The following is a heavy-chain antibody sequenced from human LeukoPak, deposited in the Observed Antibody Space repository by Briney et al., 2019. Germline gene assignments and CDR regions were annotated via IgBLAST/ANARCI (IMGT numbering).Heavy chain of an antibody. J-gene: IGHJ3*02. CDR2: ISWSSGII. V-gene: IGHV3-9*01. CDR1: GFTFDDHG. CDR3: AKDTGRPTDAITMEDNAFDI. Sequence: GGSLRLSCAASGFTFDDHGMHWVRHAPGKGLEWVSGISWSSGIIGYADSVKGRFTISRDNAKNSLYLQMDSLRAEDTALYYCAKDTGRPTDAITMEDNAFDIWGQGTMVTVSS. D-gene: IGHD3-3*01.